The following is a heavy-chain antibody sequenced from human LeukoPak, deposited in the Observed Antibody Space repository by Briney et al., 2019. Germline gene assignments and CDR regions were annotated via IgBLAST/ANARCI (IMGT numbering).Heavy chain of an antibody. J-gene: IGHJ4*02. Sequence: GGSLRLSCAASGLTVRNNYMSWVRQAPGKGLEWVSAISGSGGSTYYADSVKGRFTISRDNSKNTLYLQMNSLRAEDTAVYYCAKDREMATIGRYFDYWGQGTLVTVSS. V-gene: IGHV3-23*01. CDR3: AKDREMATIGRYFDY. CDR1: GLTVRNNY. CDR2: ISGSGGST. D-gene: IGHD5-24*01.